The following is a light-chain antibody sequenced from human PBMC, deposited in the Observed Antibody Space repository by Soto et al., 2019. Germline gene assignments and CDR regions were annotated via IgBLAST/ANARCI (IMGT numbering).Light chain of an antibody. CDR1: SSDIGDYNY. V-gene: IGLV2-14*03. CDR2: EVS. CDR3: SSYTTRDTWV. J-gene: IGLJ3*02. Sequence: QSVLTQPPSASGSLGQSVTISCTGTSSDIGDYNYVSWYQQHAGKAPKLMIYEVSQRPSGVSNRFSGSKSGNTASLTISGLQAEDEADYYCSSYTTRDTWVFGGGTKLTVL.